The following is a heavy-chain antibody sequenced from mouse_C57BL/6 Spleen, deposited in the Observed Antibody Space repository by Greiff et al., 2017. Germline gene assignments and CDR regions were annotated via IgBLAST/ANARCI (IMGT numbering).Heavy chain of an antibody. CDR3: TIGVYDGCRFDY. CDR1: GYTFTDYE. V-gene: IGHV1-15*01. D-gene: IGHD2-3*01. CDR2: IDPETGGT. J-gene: IGHJ2*01. Sequence: QVQLKQSGAELVRPGASVTLSCKASGYTFTDYEMHWVKQTPVHGLEWIGAIDPETGGTAYNQTFKGKAILTADKSSSEAYMELRSLTSEDSAVYYCTIGVYDGCRFDYWGQGTTLTVSS.